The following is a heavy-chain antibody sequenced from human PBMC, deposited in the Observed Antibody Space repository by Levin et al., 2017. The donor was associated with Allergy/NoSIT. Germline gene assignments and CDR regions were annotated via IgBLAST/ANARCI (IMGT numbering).Heavy chain of an antibody. CDR1: GFPFSSYA. CDR3: AKGMYVVWFGESRTRVY. CDR2: ISGSGGST. Sequence: GGSLKLSCAGSGFPFSSYAMSWVRQAPGKGLEWVSAISGSGGSTYYADSVKGRFTISRDNSKNTLSLQMNSLRAEDTAVYYCAKGMYVVWFGESRTRVYRGQGTLVTVSS. J-gene: IGHJ4*02. D-gene: IGHD3-10*01. V-gene: IGHV3-23*01.